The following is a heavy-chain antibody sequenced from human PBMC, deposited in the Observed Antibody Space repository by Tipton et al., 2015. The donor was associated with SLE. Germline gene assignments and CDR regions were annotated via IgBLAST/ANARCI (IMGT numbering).Heavy chain of an antibody. CDR3: ARRPNKDKLWFGTGGAFDI. CDR1: GGSISDYY. J-gene: IGHJ3*02. D-gene: IGHD3-10*01. V-gene: IGHV4-4*08. CDR2: IYTSGST. Sequence: GLVKPSETLSLTCSVSGGSISDYYWSWIRQPPGKGLEWIGYIYTSGSTNYNPSLKSRVAISADTSKRQFSLKLSSVTAADTAVYYCARRPNKDKLWFGTGGAFDIWGQGTMVSVSS.